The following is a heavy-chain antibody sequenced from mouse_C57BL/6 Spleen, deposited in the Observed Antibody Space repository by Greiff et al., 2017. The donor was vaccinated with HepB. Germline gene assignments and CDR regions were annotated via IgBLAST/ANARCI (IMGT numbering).Heavy chain of an antibody. CDR2: IDPSDSYT. J-gene: IGHJ3*01. CDR1: GYTFTSYW. V-gene: IGHV1-59*01. CDR3: AWKEEAY. Sequence: QVQLQQPGAELVRPGTSVKLSCKASGYTFTSYWMHWVKQRPGQGLEWIGVIDPSDSYTNYNQKFKGKATLTVDTSSSTAYMQLSSLTSEDSAVYYCAWKEEAYWGQGTLVTVSA.